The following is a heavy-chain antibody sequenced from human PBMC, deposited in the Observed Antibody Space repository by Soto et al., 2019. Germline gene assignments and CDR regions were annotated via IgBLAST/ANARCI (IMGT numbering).Heavy chain of an antibody. CDR1: GYTLTELS. CDR3: ATDLAVAGTGRI. Sequence: ASVQVSCKVSGYTLTELSMHWVRQAPGKGLEWMGGFDPEDGETIYAQKFQGRVTMTEDTSTDTAYMELSSLRSEDTAVYYCATDLAVAGTGRIWGQGTLVTVSS. D-gene: IGHD6-19*01. J-gene: IGHJ4*02. V-gene: IGHV1-24*01. CDR2: FDPEDGET.